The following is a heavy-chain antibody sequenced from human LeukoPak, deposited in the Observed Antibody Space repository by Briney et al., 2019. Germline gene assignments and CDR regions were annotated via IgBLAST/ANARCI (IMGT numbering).Heavy chain of an antibody. Sequence: PSETLSLTCTVSGGSLSSYYWSWIRQPPGKGLEWNGYIYYSGSTNYNPSLKSRVTISVDTSKNQFSLKLSSVTAADTAVYYCARDTTDYVEYWGQGTLVTVSS. CDR3: ARDTTDYVEY. CDR2: IYYSGST. CDR1: GGSLSSYY. V-gene: IGHV4-59*12. D-gene: IGHD1-1*01. J-gene: IGHJ4*02.